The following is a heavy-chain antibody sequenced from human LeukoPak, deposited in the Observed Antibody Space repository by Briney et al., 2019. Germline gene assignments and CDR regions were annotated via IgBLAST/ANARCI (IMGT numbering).Heavy chain of an antibody. CDR2: ITGGGDQK. J-gene: IGHJ4*02. V-gene: IGHV3-23*01. CDR1: GFTFNNYV. Sequence: GGSLILSCAASGFTFNNYVMGWVRQAPGKGLELVSSITGGGDQKFHADSVVGRFTITRGNSKDTLYLQMNSLRAEDTAVYYCSARIAVTGSFDYWGQGTLVTVSS. D-gene: IGHD6-19*01. CDR3: SARIAVTGSFDY.